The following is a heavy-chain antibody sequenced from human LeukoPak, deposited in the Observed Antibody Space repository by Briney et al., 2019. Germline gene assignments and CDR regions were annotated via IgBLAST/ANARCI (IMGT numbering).Heavy chain of an antibody. CDR2: IHRGGNT. D-gene: IGHD3-10*01. CDR3: ARDPGYGLGVDYGDY. Sequence: GGSLRLSCAASGFTVSGNYMSWVRQAPGKGLEWLSVIHRGGNTYYADSVKGRFTISRDSSKNTVFLQMDSLRSEDTAVYYCARDPGYGLGVDYGDYWGQGTLVTVSS. J-gene: IGHJ4*02. V-gene: IGHV3-66*01. CDR1: GFTVSGNY.